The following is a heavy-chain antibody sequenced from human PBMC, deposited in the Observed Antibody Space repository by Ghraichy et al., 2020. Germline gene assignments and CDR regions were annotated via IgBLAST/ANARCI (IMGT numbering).Heavy chain of an antibody. J-gene: IGHJ4*02. V-gene: IGHV1-2*02. CDR3: AREGALEEDIVVVPALDY. CDR2: INPNSGGT. Sequence: ASVKVSCKASGYTFTGYYMHWVRQAPGQGLEWMGWINPNSGGTNYAQKFQGRVTMTRDTSISTAYMELSRLRSDDTAVYYCAREGALEEDIVVVPALDYWGQGTLVTVSS. CDR1: GYTFTGYY. D-gene: IGHD2-2*01.